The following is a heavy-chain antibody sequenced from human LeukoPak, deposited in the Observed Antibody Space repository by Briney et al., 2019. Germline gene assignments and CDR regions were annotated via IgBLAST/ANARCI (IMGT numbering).Heavy chain of an antibody. CDR3: ARGPVPAATYDY. D-gene: IGHD2-2*01. CDR2: INHSGST. J-gene: IGHJ4*02. CDR1: GGSISSYY. Sequence: SETLSLTCTVSGGSISSYYWSWIRQPPGKGLEWIGEINHSGSTNYNPSLKSRVTISVDTSKNQFSLKLSSVTAADTAVYYCARGPVPAATYDYWGQGTLVTVSS. V-gene: IGHV4-34*01.